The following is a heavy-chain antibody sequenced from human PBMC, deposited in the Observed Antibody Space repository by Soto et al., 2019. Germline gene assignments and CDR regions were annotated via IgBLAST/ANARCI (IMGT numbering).Heavy chain of an antibody. D-gene: IGHD2-8*01. CDR3: ARGDYCTNGVCFVYGFDY. CDR2: IIPILGIA. Sequence: SVKVSCKASGGTFSSYTISWVRQAPGQGLEWMGRIIPILGIANYAQKFQGRVTITADKSTSTAYMELSSLRSEDTAVYYCARGDYCTNGVCFVYGFDYWGQGTLVTVS. V-gene: IGHV1-69*02. J-gene: IGHJ4*02. CDR1: GGTFSSYT.